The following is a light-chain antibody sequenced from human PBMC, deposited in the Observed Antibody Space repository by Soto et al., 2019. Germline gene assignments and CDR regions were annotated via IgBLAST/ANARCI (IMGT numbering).Light chain of an antibody. CDR2: EVS. V-gene: IGLV2-8*01. CDR1: SSDVGGYNY. CDR3: NSYADSNKFV. J-gene: IGLJ1*01. Sequence: QSVLTQPPSASGSPGQSVTISCTGTSSDVGGYNYVSWYQQHPGKAPKLMIYEVSKRPSGVPDRFPGSKSGNTASLTVSGLQAEDEADYYCNSYADSNKFVFGSGTKVTVL.